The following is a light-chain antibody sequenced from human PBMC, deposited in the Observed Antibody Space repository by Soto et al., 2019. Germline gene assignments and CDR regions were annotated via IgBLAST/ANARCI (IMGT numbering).Light chain of an antibody. CDR1: QDINSR. CDR3: LQVANFPRT. Sequence: DIQMTQSPSSVSASVGDTVTITCRASQDINSRLAWFQQQPGRPPKYVIQAATMLQSGFPSRFAGSGSGRDFTLTIHTLQPEDSATYYCLQVANFPRTFGQGTEVDI. CDR2: AAT. V-gene: IGKV1-12*01. J-gene: IGKJ1*01.